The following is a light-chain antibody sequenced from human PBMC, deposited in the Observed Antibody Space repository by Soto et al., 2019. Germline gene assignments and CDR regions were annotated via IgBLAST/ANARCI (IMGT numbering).Light chain of an antibody. CDR1: QSVSG. J-gene: IGKJ5*01. CDR3: QQYGSSLTT. CDR2: GAS. V-gene: IGKV3-20*01. Sequence: DIVLTQSPGTLSLSPGERATLSCRASQSVSGMAWYQQIRGQAPRLLIYGASTRATGIPDRFSGSGSGTDFTLTISRLEPEDFSVYYCQQYGSSLTTFGQGTRLGI.